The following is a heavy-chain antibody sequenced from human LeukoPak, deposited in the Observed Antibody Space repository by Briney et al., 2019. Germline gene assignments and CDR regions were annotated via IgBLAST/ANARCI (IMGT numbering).Heavy chain of an antibody. D-gene: IGHD5-12*01. CDR2: ISSSSSYI. Sequence: GSLRLSCAASGFTFSSYSMNWVRQAPGKGLEWVSSISSSSSYIYYADSVKGRFTISRDNAKNSLYLQMNSLRAEDTAVYYCARVVLGGYHRADYWGQGTLVTVSS. CDR3: ARVVLGGYHRADY. V-gene: IGHV3-21*01. J-gene: IGHJ4*02. CDR1: GFTFSSYS.